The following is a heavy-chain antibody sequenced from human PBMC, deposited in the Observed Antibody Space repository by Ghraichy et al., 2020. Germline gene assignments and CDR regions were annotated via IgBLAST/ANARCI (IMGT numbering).Heavy chain of an antibody. CDR1: GYTFTSYG. J-gene: IGHJ4*02. D-gene: IGHD7-27*01. Sequence: ASVKVSCKASGYTFTSYGISWVRQAPGQGLEWMGWISAYNGDTNYAQKLQGRVTMTTDTSTSTAYMELRSLRSDDTAVYYCARATFPYLTGESEVDYWGQGTLVTVSS. CDR2: ISAYNGDT. CDR3: ARATFPYLTGESEVDY. V-gene: IGHV1-18*01.